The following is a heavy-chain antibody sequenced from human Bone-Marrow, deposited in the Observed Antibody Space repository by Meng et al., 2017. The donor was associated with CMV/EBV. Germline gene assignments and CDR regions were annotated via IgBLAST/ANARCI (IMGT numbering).Heavy chain of an antibody. CDR3: ARDRVESFYCSSTSCFPDY. D-gene: IGHD2-2*01. Sequence: GGSLRLSCAASGFTFSSYAMHWVRQAPGKGLEWVAVISYDGSNKYYADSVKGRFTISRDNSKNTLYLQMNSLRAEDTAVYYCARDRVESFYCSSTSCFPDYCGQGTLVTVSS. V-gene: IGHV3-30-3*01. CDR1: GFTFSSYA. J-gene: IGHJ4*02. CDR2: ISYDGSNK.